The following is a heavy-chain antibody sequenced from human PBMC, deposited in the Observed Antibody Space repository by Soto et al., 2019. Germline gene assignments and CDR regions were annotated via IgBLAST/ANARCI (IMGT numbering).Heavy chain of an antibody. CDR2: ISSSSSYI. CDR1: GFTFSSYS. J-gene: IGHJ4*02. CDR3: ARAPGSYSATFDY. Sequence: PGGSLRLSCAASGFTFSSYSMNWVRQAPGKGLEWVSSISSSSSYIYYADSVKGRFTISRDNAKNSLYLQMNSLRAEDTAVYYCARAPGSYSATFDYWGRGTLVTVSS. V-gene: IGHV3-21*01. D-gene: IGHD1-26*01.